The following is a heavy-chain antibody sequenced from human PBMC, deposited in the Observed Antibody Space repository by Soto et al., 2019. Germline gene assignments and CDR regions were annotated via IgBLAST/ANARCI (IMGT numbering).Heavy chain of an antibody. CDR2: TRNKAKSYTT. V-gene: IGHV3-72*01. Sequence: PGGSLRLSCVASGFTLSDHYMDWVRQAPGRGLEWVGRTRNKAKSYTTEYAASVKGRITISRDDSGNSLYLQLTGLKSEDTAVYHCARVNQSVSRGYFPDSWGQGTRVTVSS. CDR3: ARVNQSVSRGYFPDS. D-gene: IGHD3-22*01. J-gene: IGHJ5*01. CDR1: GFTLSDHY.